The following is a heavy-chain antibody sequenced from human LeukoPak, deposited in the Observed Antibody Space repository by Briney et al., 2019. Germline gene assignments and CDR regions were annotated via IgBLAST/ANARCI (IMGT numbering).Heavy chain of an antibody. CDR3: ARAQKNYYYGMDV. J-gene: IGHJ6*02. CDR2: IYYSGTT. CDR1: GGSISSGDYY. V-gene: IGHV4-30-4*01. Sequence: PSQTLCLTCTVSGGSISSGDYYWSWIRQPPGKGLEWIGYIYYSGTTYYNPSLKSRVTISVDTSKNQFSLKVSSVTAADTAVYYCARAQKNYYYGMDVWGQGTTVTVSS.